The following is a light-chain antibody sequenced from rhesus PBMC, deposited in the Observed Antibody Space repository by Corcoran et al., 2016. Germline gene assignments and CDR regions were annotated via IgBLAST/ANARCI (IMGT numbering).Light chain of an antibody. CDR2: GAS. J-gene: IGKJ3*01. CDR1: QSGGSS. V-gene: IGKV3-53*01. CDR3: QKYSSSPFT. Sequence: QVILTQSPATLSLSPGERATHSCRASQSGGSSLAWYQQKPGQAPRLLIYGASSRATGIPDRFSGRGSGTEFTLTISSLGPEDFAVYYCQKYSSSPFTFGPGTKLDIK.